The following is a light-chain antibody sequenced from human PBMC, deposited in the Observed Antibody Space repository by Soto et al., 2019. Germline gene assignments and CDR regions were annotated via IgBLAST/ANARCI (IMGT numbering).Light chain of an antibody. CDR2: GAS. CDR1: QSVSSSY. CDR3: QQYGSSPPII. V-gene: IGKV3-20*01. Sequence: EIVLTQSPGTLSLSPGERATLSCRASQSVSSSYLAWYQQRPGQAPRLLIYGASRRATGIPDRFHGSGSGTDFTLTISRLEPEDFAVYYCQQYGSSPPIIFGQGTRLEIK. J-gene: IGKJ5*01.